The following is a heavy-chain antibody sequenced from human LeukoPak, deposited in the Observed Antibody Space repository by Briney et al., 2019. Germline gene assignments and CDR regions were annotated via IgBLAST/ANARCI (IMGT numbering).Heavy chain of an antibody. CDR2: IRYDGSNK. J-gene: IGHJ4*02. CDR1: GFTFSSYA. D-gene: IGHD5-18*01. CDR3: ARALSAMVPDY. Sequence: GGSLRLSCAASGFTFSSYAMSWVRQAPGKGLEWVAVIRYDGSNKYYGDSVKGRFTISRDNSKNTLYLQMNSLRAEDTAVYYCARALSAMVPDYWGQGPLLTVSS. V-gene: IGHV3-33*08.